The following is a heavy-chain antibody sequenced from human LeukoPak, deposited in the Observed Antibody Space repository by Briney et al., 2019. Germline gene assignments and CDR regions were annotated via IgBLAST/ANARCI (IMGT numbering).Heavy chain of an antibody. J-gene: IGHJ5*02. D-gene: IGHD3-10*01. CDR2: IYYSGST. Sequence: SETLSLTCTVSGGSISSYYWSWIRQPPGKGLEWIGYIYYSGSTNYNPSLKSRVTISVDTSKNQFSLKLSSVTAADTAVYYCARELLWFGELLPNWFDPWGQGTLVTVSS. CDR1: GGSISSYY. V-gene: IGHV4-59*08. CDR3: ARELLWFGELLPNWFDP.